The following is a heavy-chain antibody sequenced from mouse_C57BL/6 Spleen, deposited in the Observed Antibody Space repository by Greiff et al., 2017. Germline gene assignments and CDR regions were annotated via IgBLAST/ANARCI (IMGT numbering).Heavy chain of an antibody. J-gene: IGHJ2*01. Sequence: QVQLKESGPELVKPGASVKISCKASGYTFTDYYINWVKQRPGQGLEWIGWLFPGSGSTYYNEKFKGKATLTVDKSSSTAYMLLSSLTSEDSAVYFWASVEGGNGDYFDYWGQGTTLTVSS. V-gene: IGHV1-75*01. D-gene: IGHD2-1*01. CDR1: GYTFTDYY. CDR3: ASVEGGNGDYFDY. CDR2: LFPGSGST.